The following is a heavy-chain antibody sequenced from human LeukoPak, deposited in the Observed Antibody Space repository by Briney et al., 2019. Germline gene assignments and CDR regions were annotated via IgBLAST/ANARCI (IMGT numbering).Heavy chain of an antibody. CDR2: IYYSGST. V-gene: IGHV4-59*12. J-gene: IGHJ4*02. CDR1: GGSISSYY. Sequence: SETLSLTCTVSGGSISSYYWSWIRQPPGKGLEWIGYIYYSGSTNYNPSLKSRVTISVDTSKNQFSLKLSSVTAADTAVYYCAREVYRASYPYFDYWGQGTLVTVSS. D-gene: IGHD1-26*01. CDR3: AREVYRASYPYFDY.